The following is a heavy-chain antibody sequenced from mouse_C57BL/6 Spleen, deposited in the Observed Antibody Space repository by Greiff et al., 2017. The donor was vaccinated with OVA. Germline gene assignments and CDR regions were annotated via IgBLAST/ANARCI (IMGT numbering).Heavy chain of an antibody. V-gene: IGHV1-54*01. CDR3: ARDYAMDD. CDR2: INPGSGGT. CDR1: GYAFTNYL. J-gene: IGHJ4*01. Sequence: VQRVESGAELVRPGTSVKVSCKASGYAFTNYLIAWVKQRPGQGLEWIGVINPGSGGTNYNEKFKGKATLTADKSSSTAYMQLSSLTSEDSAVYFCARDYAMDDWGQGTSVTVSS.